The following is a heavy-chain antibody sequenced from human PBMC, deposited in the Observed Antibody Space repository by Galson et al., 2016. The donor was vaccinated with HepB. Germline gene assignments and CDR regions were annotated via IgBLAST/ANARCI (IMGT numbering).Heavy chain of an antibody. V-gene: IGHV3-23*01. Sequence: SLRLSCAASGFTFSSYAMNWVRQAPGKGLEWVSAISGTGGSTYYGDSVKGRFTISRDNSKYTLYLQMNSLRAEDTAVYYCAKGNEESNSGSSWYNWFDPWGQGTLVTVSS. D-gene: IGHD6-13*01. CDR1: GFTFSSYA. J-gene: IGHJ5*02. CDR3: AKGNEESNSGSSWYNWFDP. CDR2: ISGTGGST.